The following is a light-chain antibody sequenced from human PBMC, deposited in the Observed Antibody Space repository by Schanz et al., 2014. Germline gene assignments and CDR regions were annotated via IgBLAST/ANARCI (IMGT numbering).Light chain of an antibody. CDR1: QSVLYSSNNKNY. CDR3: QQYYSIPFT. Sequence: DIVMTQSPDSLAVSLGERATINCKSSQSVLYSSNNKNYLAWYQQKPGQPPKLLIYWASTRESGVPDRFSGSGSGTDFTLPISSLQAEDVAVYYCQQYYSIPFTFGQGTQLDIK. J-gene: IGKJ2*01. CDR2: WAS. V-gene: IGKV4-1*01.